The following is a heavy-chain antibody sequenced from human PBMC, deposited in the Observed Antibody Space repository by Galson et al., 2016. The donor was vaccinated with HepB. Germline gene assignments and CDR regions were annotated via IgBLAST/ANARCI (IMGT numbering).Heavy chain of an antibody. CDR1: GDSFKGYY. CDR2: INLSGVT. J-gene: IGHJ4*02. V-gene: IGHV4-34*01. CDR3: ARGVDF. Sequence: LSLTCAASGDSFKGYYCTWFRQSPGRGLEWIGEINLSGVTNFNPSLRSRVSMSVDTSKNQVFLTVTSVTAADTAVYFCARGVDFWGQGTLVIVSS.